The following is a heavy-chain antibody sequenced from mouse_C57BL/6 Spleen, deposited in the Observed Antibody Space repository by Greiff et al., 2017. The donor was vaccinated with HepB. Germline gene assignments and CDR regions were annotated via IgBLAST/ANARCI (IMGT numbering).Heavy chain of an antibody. Sequence: DVKLVESGGDLVKPGGSLKLSCAASGFTFSSYGMSWVRQTPDKRLEWVATISSGGSYTYYPDSVKGRFTISRDNAKNTLYLQMSSLKSEDTAMYYCARLTTVVDFDVWGTGTTVTVSS. CDR2: ISSGGSYT. CDR3: ARLTTVVDFDV. D-gene: IGHD1-1*01. V-gene: IGHV5-6*02. J-gene: IGHJ1*03. CDR1: GFTFSSYG.